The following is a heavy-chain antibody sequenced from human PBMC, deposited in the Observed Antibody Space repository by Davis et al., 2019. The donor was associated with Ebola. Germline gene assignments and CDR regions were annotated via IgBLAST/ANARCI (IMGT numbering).Heavy chain of an antibody. Sequence: SVKVSCKASGGTFSSYAISWVRQAPGQGLEWMGRIIPILGIANYAQKFQGRVTITADKSTSTAYMELSSLRSEDTAVYYCARDLGAYCSGGSCSGYWGQGTLVTVSS. V-gene: IGHV1-69*04. D-gene: IGHD2-15*01. J-gene: IGHJ4*02. CDR1: GGTFSSYA. CDR2: IIPILGIA. CDR3: ARDLGAYCSGGSCSGY.